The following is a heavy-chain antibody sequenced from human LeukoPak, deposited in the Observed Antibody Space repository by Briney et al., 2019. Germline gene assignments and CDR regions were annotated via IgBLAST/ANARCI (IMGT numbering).Heavy chain of an antibody. D-gene: IGHD2-15*01. CDR3: ASLGYCSGGSCYARRDY. CDR1: GFTFDDYG. CDR2: INWNGGST. V-gene: IGHV3-20*04. Sequence: GSLRLSCAASGFTFDDYGMSWVRQAPGKGLKWVSGINWNGGSTGYADSVKGRFTISRDNAKNSLYLQMNSLRAEDTALYYCASLGYCSGGSCYARRDYWGQGTLVTVSS. J-gene: IGHJ4*02.